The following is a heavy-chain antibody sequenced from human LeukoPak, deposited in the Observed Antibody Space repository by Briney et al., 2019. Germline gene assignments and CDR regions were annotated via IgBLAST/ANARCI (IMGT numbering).Heavy chain of an antibody. CDR2: INPNSGGT. CDR1: GYTFTGYY. CDR3: ARNRGSSSRGFFDY. J-gene: IGHJ4*02. Sequence: ASVKVSCKASGYTFTGYYMHWVRQAPGQGLEWMGWINPNSGGTNYAQKFQGRVTMTRDTSISTAYMELSRLRSDDTAVYYCARNRGSSSRGFFDYWGQGTLVTVSS. D-gene: IGHD6-6*01. V-gene: IGHV1-2*02.